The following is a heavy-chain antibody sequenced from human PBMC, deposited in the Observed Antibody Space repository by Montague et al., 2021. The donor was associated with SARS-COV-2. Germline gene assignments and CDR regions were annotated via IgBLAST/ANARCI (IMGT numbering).Heavy chain of an antibody. Sequence: SETLSLTCTVSGGSISSSSHYWGWIRQPPGKGLEWIGSIYYSGSTYYNPSLKSRVTISVDTSKNQFSLKLSSVTAADTAVFYCARHSGRDTIFGVVIIFDAFDIWGQGTMVTASS. V-gene: IGHV4-39*01. D-gene: IGHD3-3*01. J-gene: IGHJ3*02. CDR2: IYYSGST. CDR1: GGSISSSSHY. CDR3: ARHSGRDTIFGVVIIFDAFDI.